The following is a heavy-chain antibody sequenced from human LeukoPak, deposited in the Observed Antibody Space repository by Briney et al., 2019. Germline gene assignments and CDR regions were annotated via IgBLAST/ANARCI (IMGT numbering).Heavy chain of an antibody. CDR2: ISAYNGNT. CDR3: ARAPAGYSSSWYIY. V-gene: IGHV1-18*01. Sequence: GASVKVSCKASGYTFTSYGINWVRQAPGQGLEWMGWISAYNGNTNYAQKLQGRVTMTTDTSTSTAYMELRSLRSDDPAVYYCARAPAGYSSSWYIYWGQGTLVTVSS. J-gene: IGHJ4*02. D-gene: IGHD6-13*01. CDR1: GYTFTSYG.